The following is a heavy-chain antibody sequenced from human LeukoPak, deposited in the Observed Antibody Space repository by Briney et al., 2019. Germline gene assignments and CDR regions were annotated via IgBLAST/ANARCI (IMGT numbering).Heavy chain of an antibody. CDR3: ARSGRYSSGWYSVDY. D-gene: IGHD6-19*01. CDR1: GGTFSSYA. J-gene: IGHJ4*02. V-gene: IGHV1-69*01. Sequence: ASVKASCKASGGTFSSYAISWVRQAPGQGLEWMGGIIPIFGTANYAQKFQGRVTITADESTSTAYMELSSLRSEDTAVYYCARSGRYSSGWYSVDYWGQGTLVTVSS. CDR2: IIPIFGTA.